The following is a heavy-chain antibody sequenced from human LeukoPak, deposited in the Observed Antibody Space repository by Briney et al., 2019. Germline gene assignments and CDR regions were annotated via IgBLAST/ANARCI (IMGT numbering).Heavy chain of an antibody. V-gene: IGHV3-30*18. CDR1: GFTFSSYG. J-gene: IGHJ4*02. D-gene: IGHD5-18*01. CDR2: ISYDGSNK. Sequence: GRSLRLSCAASGFTFSSYGMHWIRQAPGKGLEWVAVISYDGSNKYYADSVKGRFTISRDNSKNTLYLQMNSLRAEDTAVYYCAKDSGWRRIQLWLPDYWGQGTLVTVSS. CDR3: AKDSGWRRIQLWLPDY.